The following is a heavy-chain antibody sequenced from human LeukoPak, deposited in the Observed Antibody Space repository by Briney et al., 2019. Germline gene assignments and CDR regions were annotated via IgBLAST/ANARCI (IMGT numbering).Heavy chain of an antibody. CDR3: ARDRVAVAGQIGARFDY. D-gene: IGHD6-19*01. J-gene: IGHJ4*02. V-gene: IGHV1-2*02. Sequence: ASVKVSCKASGYTFTGYYMHWVRQAPGQGLEWMGWINPNSGGTNYAQKFQGRVTMTRDTSISTAYMELSRLRSDDTAVYYCARDRVAVAGQIGARFDYWGQGTLVTVSS. CDR1: GYTFTGYY. CDR2: INPNSGGT.